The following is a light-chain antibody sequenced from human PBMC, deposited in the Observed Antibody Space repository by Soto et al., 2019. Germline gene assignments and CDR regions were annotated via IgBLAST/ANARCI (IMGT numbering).Light chain of an antibody. J-gene: IGLJ1*01. CDR1: SSDVGGYNY. Sequence: QSVLTQPRSVSGYPGQSVTISCTGTSSDVGGYNYVSWYQQHPGKAPKLMIYDVSKRPSGVPDRFSGSKSGNTASLTISGLQAEDEADYYCCSYAGSSVFGTGTKVTVL. CDR2: DVS. CDR3: CSYAGSSV. V-gene: IGLV2-11*01.